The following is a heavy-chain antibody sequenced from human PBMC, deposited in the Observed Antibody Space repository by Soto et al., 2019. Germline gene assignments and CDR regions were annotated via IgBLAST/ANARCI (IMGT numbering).Heavy chain of an antibody. CDR1: GGSFSTYY. CDR2: INRSGSN. V-gene: IGHV4-34*01. Sequence: SETLSLTCVVSGGSFSTYYYNWIRQSPGKGLEWIGEINRSGSNNYSPSLKSRVTMSLDTSKNQFSLKLTSVTAADTAVYYCARGGSNDWQVAFDIWGQGTMVTVSS. D-gene: IGHD3-9*01. CDR3: ARGGSNDWQVAFDI. J-gene: IGHJ3*02.